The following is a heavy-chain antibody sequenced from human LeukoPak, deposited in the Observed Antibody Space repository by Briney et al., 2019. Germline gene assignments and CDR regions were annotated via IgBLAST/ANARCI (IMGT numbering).Heavy chain of an antibody. D-gene: IGHD4-11*01. CDR3: AREDSNPKYYYYYGMDV. J-gene: IGHJ6*02. Sequence: ASVKVSCKASGYTFTGYYMNWVPQAPGQGLEWMGRINPNSGGTKYAQKFQGRVTMTRDTSINTAYMELSRLRSDDTAVYYCAREDSNPKYYYYYGMDVWGQGTTVTVSS. CDR1: GYTFTGYY. V-gene: IGHV1-2*06. CDR2: INPNSGGT.